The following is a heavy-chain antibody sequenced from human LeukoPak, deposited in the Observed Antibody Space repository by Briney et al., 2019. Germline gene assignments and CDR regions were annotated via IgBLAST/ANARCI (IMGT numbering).Heavy chain of an antibody. CDR1: GFAVNTYD. Sequence: GGSLRLSCAASGFAVNTYDMHWVRQAPGEGPEWIAYFGISGTIYYADSVRGRFTISRDSAMNSLFLQMKSLRVADTAIYYCAWYGFYPYWGQGTPVTVSS. CDR2: FGISGTI. V-gene: IGHV3-48*01. CDR3: AWYGFYPY. D-gene: IGHD2/OR15-2a*01. J-gene: IGHJ4*02.